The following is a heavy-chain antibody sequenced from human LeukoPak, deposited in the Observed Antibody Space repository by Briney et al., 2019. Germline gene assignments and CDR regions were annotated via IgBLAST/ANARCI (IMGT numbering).Heavy chain of an antibody. D-gene: IGHD3-10*01. Sequence: GGSLRLSCAASGFTFSSYGMHWVRQAPGKGLEWVAFIRYDGSNKYYADSVKGRFTISRDNSKNTLYLQMNSLRAEDTAVYYCAKGLGFISGSRHWGIDYWGQGTLVTVSS. CDR2: IRYDGSNK. CDR1: GFTFSSYG. J-gene: IGHJ4*02. CDR3: AKGLGFISGSRHWGIDY. V-gene: IGHV3-30*02.